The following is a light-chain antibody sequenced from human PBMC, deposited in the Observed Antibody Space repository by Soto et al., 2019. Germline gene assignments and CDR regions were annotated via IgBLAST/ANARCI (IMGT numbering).Light chain of an antibody. CDR1: RSNIGRST. CDR2: STN. CDR3: SSYAGSSNV. Sequence: QSVLTQPPSTSGTPGQRVTISCSGSRSNIGRSTVNWYQQLPGTAPKVLVYSTNQRPSGVPDRFSGSKSGTSASLAISGLQAEDEADYYCSSYAGSSNVFGTGTKLTVL. J-gene: IGLJ1*01. V-gene: IGLV1-44*01.